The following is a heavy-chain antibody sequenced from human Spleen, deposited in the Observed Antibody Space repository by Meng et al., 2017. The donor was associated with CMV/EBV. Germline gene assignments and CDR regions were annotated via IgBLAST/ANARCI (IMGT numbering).Heavy chain of an antibody. CDR1: GFTFSSYR. CDR2: IKQDGSEK. D-gene: IGHD3-10*01. V-gene: IGHV3-7*01. Sequence: SLKISCAASGFTFSSYRMSWVRQAPGKGLEWVANIKQDGSEKYYVDAVKGRFTISRDNAKNSLYLQMNSLRAEDTAVYYCVDGGYYFDYWGQGTLVTVSS. CDR3: VDGGYYFDY. J-gene: IGHJ4*02.